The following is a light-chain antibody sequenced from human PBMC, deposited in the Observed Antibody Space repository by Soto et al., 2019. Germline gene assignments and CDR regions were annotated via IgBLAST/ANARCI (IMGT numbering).Light chain of an antibody. Sequence: EIQMTQSPSTLSASVGDRVSITCRASESISSWLAWYQQKPGKAPKILINKASNLESGVPSRFSGSGSGTEFTLTISSLQPDDFATYYCQQYNTYPLTFGGGTKVEIK. CDR3: QQYNTYPLT. CDR2: KAS. CDR1: ESISSW. J-gene: IGKJ4*01. V-gene: IGKV1-5*03.